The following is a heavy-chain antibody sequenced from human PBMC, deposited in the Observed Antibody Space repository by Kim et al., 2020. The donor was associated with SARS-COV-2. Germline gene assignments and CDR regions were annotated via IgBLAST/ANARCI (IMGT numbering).Heavy chain of an antibody. D-gene: IGHD3-9*01. CDR1: GYTFTGYY. Sequence: ASVKVSCKASGYTFTGYYMHWVRQAPGQGLEWMGWINPNSGGTNYAQKFPGWVTMTRDTSISTAYMELSRLRSDDTAVYYCARDPEIGITIFWLVIIDFDYWGQGTLVTVSS. J-gene: IGHJ4*02. CDR3: ARDPEIGITIFWLVIIDFDY. CDR2: INPNSGGT. V-gene: IGHV1-2*04.